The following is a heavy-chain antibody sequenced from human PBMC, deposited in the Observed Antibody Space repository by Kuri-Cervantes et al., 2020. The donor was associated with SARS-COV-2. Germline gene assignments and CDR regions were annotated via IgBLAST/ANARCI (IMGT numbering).Heavy chain of an antibody. CDR1: GFTFSSHW. CDR3: AKVSVQLEFDAFDI. V-gene: IGHV3-74*01. J-gene: IGHJ3*02. Sequence: GGSLSLSCAASGFTFSSHWIHWVRQAPGKGLVWVSRINPDGSYTNNADSVKGRFTISRDNSKNTLYLQMNSLRAEDTAVYYCAKVSVQLEFDAFDIWGQGTMVTVSS. D-gene: IGHD5-18*01. CDR2: INPDGSYT.